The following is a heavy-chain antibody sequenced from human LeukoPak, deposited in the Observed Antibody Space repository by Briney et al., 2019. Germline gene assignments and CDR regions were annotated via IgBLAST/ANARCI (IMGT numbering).Heavy chain of an antibody. CDR3: ARVGDYALKD. Sequence: MASETLSLTCTVSGGSISSYYWSWIRQPPGKGLEWIGYIYYSGSTNYNPSLKSRVTMSVDTSKNQFSLKVTSVTAADTAMYYCARVGDYALKDWGQGTLVTVSS. CDR1: GGSISSYY. V-gene: IGHV4-59*12. J-gene: IGHJ4*02. CDR2: IYYSGST. D-gene: IGHD4-17*01.